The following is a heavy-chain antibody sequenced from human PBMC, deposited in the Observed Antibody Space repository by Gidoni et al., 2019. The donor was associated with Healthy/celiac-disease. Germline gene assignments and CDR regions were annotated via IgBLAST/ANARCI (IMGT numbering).Heavy chain of an antibody. CDR1: GGTFSSYA. V-gene: IGHV1-69*01. J-gene: IGHJ4*02. CDR3: ARAPIPLNYDILTGPFDY. CDR2: IIPIFGTA. D-gene: IGHD3-9*01. Sequence: QVQLVQSGAEVKKPGSSVKVSCKASGGTFSSYAISWVRQAPRQGLEWMGGIIPIFGTANYAQKFQGRVTITADESTSTAYMELSSLRSEDTAVYYCARAPIPLNYDILTGPFDYWGQGTLVTVSS.